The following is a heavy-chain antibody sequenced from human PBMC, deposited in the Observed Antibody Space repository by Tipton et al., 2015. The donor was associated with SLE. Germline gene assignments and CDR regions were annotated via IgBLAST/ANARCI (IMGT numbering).Heavy chain of an antibody. D-gene: IGHD1-1*01. CDR2: ISPSNSI. CDR1: GFTFSKFG. V-gene: IGHV3-48*01. Sequence: SLRLSCTASGFTFSKFGMNWVRQAPGKGLEWVSYISPSNSIYYGDSVRGRFTISRDNANNSVYLQMNSLRAEDTAVYYCARDRYNWNDGTSYYYSYGMDVWGQGTTVTVSS. J-gene: IGHJ6*02. CDR3: ARDRYNWNDGTSYYYSYGMDV.